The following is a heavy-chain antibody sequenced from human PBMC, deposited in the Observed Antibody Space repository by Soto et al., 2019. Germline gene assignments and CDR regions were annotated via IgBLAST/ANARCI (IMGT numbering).Heavy chain of an antibody. CDR3: AKDPPTGGTTFDY. CDR1: GFTFSSFA. D-gene: IGHD1-1*01. CDR2: INKSGGSR. J-gene: IGHJ4*02. V-gene: IGHV3-23*01. Sequence: RGSLRLSCAVYGFTFSSFAMSWVRPAPGKGLEWVSTINKSGGSRYYADSVKGRFTISRDNSKNMLFLQINGLRAEDTAVYYCAKDPPTGGTTFDYLGRGTLVTVSS.